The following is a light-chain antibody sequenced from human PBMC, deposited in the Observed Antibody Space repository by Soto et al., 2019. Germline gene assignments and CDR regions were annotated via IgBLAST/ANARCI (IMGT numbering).Light chain of an antibody. Sequence: TQSPGTLSLSPGERATLSCRASQSVSSSYLAWYQQKPGQAPRLLIYATSNRATGIPARFSGSGSGTDFTLTISSLEPEDFAVYYCQQRSSWPFTFGPGTKVDIK. CDR3: QQRSSWPFT. V-gene: IGKV3D-20*02. CDR1: QSVSSSY. CDR2: ATS. J-gene: IGKJ3*01.